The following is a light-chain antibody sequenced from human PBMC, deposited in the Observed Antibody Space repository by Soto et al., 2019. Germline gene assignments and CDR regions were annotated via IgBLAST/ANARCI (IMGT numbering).Light chain of an antibody. CDR1: DNIAPW. CDR3: QQYNSEGWT. V-gene: IGKV1-5*03. Sequence: DIQITQSPSTVCASVGARVAITCRASDNIAPWVAWYQQKPGKAPKLLIYKAANLADEVPSRFAGSGSGTEFTLTISSLQPDDFATYYCQQYNSEGWTFAQGTKVDIK. CDR2: KAA. J-gene: IGKJ1*01.